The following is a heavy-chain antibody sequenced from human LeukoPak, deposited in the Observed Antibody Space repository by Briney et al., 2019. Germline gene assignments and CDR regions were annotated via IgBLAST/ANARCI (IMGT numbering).Heavy chain of an antibody. CDR1: GFTFSSYS. J-gene: IGHJ6*04. CDR3: ARDREMVAATSCYYYYYGMDV. D-gene: IGHD2-15*01. Sequence: LGGSLRLSCAASGFTFSSYSMNWVRQAPGKGLEWVSSISGSSSYIYYADSVKGRFTISRDNAKNSLYLQMNSLRAEDTAVYYCARDREMVAATSCYYYYYGMDVWGKGTTVTVSS. CDR2: ISGSSSYI. V-gene: IGHV3-21*01.